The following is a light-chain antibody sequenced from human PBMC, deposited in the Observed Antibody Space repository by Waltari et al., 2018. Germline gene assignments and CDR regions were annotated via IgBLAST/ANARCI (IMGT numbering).Light chain of an antibody. Sequence: TVVTQSPVTLSVSPGERATLSCRTTQSIGSSLAWYQQKPGQAPRLLIYHASTRATGIPARFSGSGSETEFTLTISSLQSEDAATYYCQQANRYPMPFGGGTKVEIK. J-gene: IGKJ4*01. CDR3: QQANRYPMP. CDR2: HAS. CDR1: QSIGSS. V-gene: IGKV3-15*01.